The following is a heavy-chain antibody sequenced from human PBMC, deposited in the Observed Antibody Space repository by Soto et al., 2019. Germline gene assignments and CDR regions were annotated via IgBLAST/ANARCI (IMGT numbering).Heavy chain of an antibody. CDR3: VNDLRAYLNGMDV. J-gene: IGHJ6*02. D-gene: IGHD3-16*01. CDR2: ISNVGSDK. CDR1: GFTFSSYG. Sequence: QVQLVESGGGVVQPGRSLRLSCAASGFTFSSYGMHWVRQAPGKGLEWVAAISNVGSDKYYGDSVKGRFTISRDNSKNTLCLQMNSLRVEDTAVYYCVNDLRAYLNGMDVWGQGTTVIVSS. V-gene: IGHV3-30*18.